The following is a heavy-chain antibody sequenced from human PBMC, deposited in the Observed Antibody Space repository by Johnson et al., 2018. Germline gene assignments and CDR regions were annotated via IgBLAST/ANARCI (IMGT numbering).Heavy chain of an antibody. Sequence: QVQLVQSGGGVVQPGRSLRLSCAASGFTFSSYGMHWVRQAPGKGLEWVAVISYDGSNKYYADSVKGRFTISRDNSKNTLYLQMNSLSAEDTAVYYCAKEASLDYNGPTLPDWSFDLWGRGTLVTVSS. J-gene: IGHJ2*01. D-gene: IGHD4-11*01. CDR3: AKEASLDYNGPTLPDWSFDL. V-gene: IGHV3-30*18. CDR1: GFTFSSYG. CDR2: ISYDGSNK.